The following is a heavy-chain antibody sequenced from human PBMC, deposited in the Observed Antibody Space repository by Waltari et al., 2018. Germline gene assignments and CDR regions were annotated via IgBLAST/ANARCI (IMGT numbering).Heavy chain of an antibody. D-gene: IGHD1-20*01. Sequence: QVQLQESGPGLVKPSETLSLTCTVSGGSLSSYYWSWIRQPPGKGLEWIGYIYYSGSTNYNPSLKSRVTISVDTSKNQFSLKLSSVTAADTAVYYCARHPRYFLDYWGQGTLVTVSS. CDR3: ARHPRYFLDY. V-gene: IGHV4-59*08. CDR2: IYYSGST. CDR1: GGSLSSYY. J-gene: IGHJ4*02.